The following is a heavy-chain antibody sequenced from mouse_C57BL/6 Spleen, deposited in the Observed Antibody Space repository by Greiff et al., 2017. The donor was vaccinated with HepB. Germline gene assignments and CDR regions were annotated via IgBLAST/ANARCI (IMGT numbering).Heavy chain of an antibody. Sequence: EVQLQESGPELVKPGASVKISCKASGYSFTGYYMNWVKQSPEKSLEWIGEINPSTGGTTYNQKFKAKATLTVDKSSSTAYMQLKSLTSEDSAVYYCASRYDGYFTWFAYWGQGTLVTVSA. CDR1: GYSFTGYY. J-gene: IGHJ3*01. D-gene: IGHD2-3*01. V-gene: IGHV1-42*01. CDR2: INPSTGGT. CDR3: ASRYDGYFTWFAY.